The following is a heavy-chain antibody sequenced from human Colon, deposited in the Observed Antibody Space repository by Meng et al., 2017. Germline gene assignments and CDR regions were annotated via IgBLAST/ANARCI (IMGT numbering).Heavy chain of an antibody. Sequence: QPQLQEAGPGLEKPSEGLSLTCGVSGGSISTSGYYWGWIRQPPGKGLEWIGSIGHSGFTNYTPSLKSRVTVSIDTSRNQFSLWLTSVTAADTAVYYCVRSSGWVRTGFDPWGQGTLVTVSS. D-gene: IGHD6-19*01. CDR1: GGSISTSGYY. V-gene: IGHV4-39*01. J-gene: IGHJ5*02. CDR3: VRSSGWVRTGFDP. CDR2: IGHSGFT.